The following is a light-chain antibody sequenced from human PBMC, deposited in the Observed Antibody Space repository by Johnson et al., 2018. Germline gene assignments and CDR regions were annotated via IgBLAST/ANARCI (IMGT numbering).Light chain of an antibody. Sequence: QSVLTQPPSVSAAPGRKVTISCSGSSSNIGNNYVSWYQQLPGTAPKFLIYENNKRPSGIPDRFSGSKSGTSATLGITGLKPGDEADYYCGTWDSSLRAGNVFGTGTKGTVL. J-gene: IGLJ1*01. V-gene: IGLV1-51*02. CDR2: ENN. CDR3: GTWDSSLRAGNV. CDR1: SSNIGNNY.